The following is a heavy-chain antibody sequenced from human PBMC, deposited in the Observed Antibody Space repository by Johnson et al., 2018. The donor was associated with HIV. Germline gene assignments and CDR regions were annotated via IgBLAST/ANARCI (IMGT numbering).Heavy chain of an antibody. J-gene: IGHJ3*02. D-gene: IGHD5-18*01. V-gene: IGHV3-33*03. CDR3: ASSEGARYSYGYPDSQGDAFDI. CDR1: GFTFSSNY. Sequence: QVQLVESGGGVVQPGGSLRLSCGASGFTFSSNYMSWVRQAPGKGLEWVAIIWYDGNNKYYADSVKGRFTMSRDNSKNSLYVQMNSLRPEDTAVYYCASSEGARYSYGYPDSQGDAFDIWGQGTMVTVSS. CDR2: IWYDGNNK.